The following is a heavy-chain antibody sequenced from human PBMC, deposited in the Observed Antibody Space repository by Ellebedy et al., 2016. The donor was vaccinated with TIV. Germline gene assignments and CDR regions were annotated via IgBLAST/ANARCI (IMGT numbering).Heavy chain of an antibody. V-gene: IGHV3-7*01. CDR3: GRAMDV. CDR2: IKPDGSEK. J-gene: IGHJ6*02. Sequence: ESLKISXAVSGFTFSSYWMNWVRQAPGKGLEWVANIKPDGSEKYYVDSVKGRFTISRDNAKNSVYLQMNSLRADDTAVYYCGRAMDVWGQGTTVTVSS. CDR1: GFTFSSYW.